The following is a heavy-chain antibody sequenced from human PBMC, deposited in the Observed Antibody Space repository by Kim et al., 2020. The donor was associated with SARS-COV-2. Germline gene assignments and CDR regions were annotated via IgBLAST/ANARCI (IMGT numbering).Heavy chain of an antibody. CDR2: ITEDGRFT. CDR3: VRGAKEWSGIDY. CDR1: EFTFSNYW. V-gene: IGHV3-74*01. J-gene: IGHJ4*02. D-gene: IGHD3-3*01. Sequence: GGSLRLSCTASEFTFSNYWMHWVRQVPGKGLVWVSRITEDGRFTTYADSVRGRFTISRDNAKNTLYLQMYSLRAEDTAVYYCVRGAKEWSGIDYLGQGTLVTVSA.